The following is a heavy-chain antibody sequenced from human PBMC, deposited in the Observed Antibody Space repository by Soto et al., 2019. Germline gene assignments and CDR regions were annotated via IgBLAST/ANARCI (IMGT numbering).Heavy chain of an antibody. D-gene: IGHD6-25*01. CDR2: ISSSSSYI. CDR3: ARDTAAPYYYYYYGMDV. V-gene: IGHV3-21*01. Sequence: GGSLRLSCAASGFTFSSYSMNWVRQAPGKGLEWVSSISSSSSYIYYADSVKGRFAISRDNAKNSLYLQMNSLRAEDTAVYYCARDTAAPYYYYYYGMDVWGQGTTVTVSS. CDR1: GFTFSSYS. J-gene: IGHJ6*02.